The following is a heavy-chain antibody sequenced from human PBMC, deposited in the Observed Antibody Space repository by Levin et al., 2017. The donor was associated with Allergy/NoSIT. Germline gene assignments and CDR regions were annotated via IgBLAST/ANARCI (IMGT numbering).Heavy chain of an antibody. CDR1: GYSFRSYS. V-gene: IGHV1-18*01. D-gene: IGHD3-10*01. CDR3: AREGGSGTYYNFDY. J-gene: IGHJ4*02. CDR2: ISADNGNT. Sequence: AASVKVSCKTSGYSFRSYSVIWVRQAPGQGPEWMGWISADNGNTNYPQKFQGRVTMTTDTSTSTAYMELRGLRSDDTAVYYCAREGGSGTYYNFDYWGQGTLVSVSS.